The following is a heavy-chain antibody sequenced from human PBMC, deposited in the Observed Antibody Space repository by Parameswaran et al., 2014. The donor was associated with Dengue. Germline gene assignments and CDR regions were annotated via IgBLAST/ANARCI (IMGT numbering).Heavy chain of an antibody. J-gene: IGHJ4*02. V-gene: IGHV1-69*01. CDR3: ARSRIAPVGTTYYFDS. Sequence: SWVRQAPGQGLEWMGGIIPVFGTANYAQNLQDRVTIIADESTSTANMELSSLRPEDTAVYFCARSRIAPVGTTYYFDSWGQGTLVTVSS. CDR2: IIPVFGTA. D-gene: IGHD6-13*01.